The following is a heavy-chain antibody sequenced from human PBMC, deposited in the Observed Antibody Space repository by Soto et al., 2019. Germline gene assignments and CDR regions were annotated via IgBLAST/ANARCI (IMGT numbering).Heavy chain of an antibody. D-gene: IGHD6-25*01. CDR1: GFTFSSYE. CDR3: ARGGYSSEWHTYYYGMDV. J-gene: IGHJ6*02. V-gene: IGHV3-48*03. CDR2: ISGGASTI. Sequence: SGGSLRLSCAASGFTFSSYEMNWARQAPGKGLEWVSFISGGASTIYYADSVKGRFTISRDNAKNSLFLQINSLRVEDTATYYCARGGYSSEWHTYYYGMDVWGQGTKVTVSS.